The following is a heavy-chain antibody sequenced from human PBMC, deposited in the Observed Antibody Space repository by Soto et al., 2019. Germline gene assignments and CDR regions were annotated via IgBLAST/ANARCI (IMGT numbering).Heavy chain of an antibody. J-gene: IGHJ4*02. Sequence: QVQLQESGPGLVKPSETLSLTCIVSGGSVSNDAYYWSWIRQPPGKGLEWIGYIYHSGSTYYNTPLKSRVTISADTSANQFSLKVSSVTAADTAVYYCARLGIGWEFPFDYWGQGTLVNVSS. V-gene: IGHV4-61*08. D-gene: IGHD1-26*01. CDR3: ARLGIGWEFPFDY. CDR1: GGSVSNDAYY. CDR2: IYHSGST.